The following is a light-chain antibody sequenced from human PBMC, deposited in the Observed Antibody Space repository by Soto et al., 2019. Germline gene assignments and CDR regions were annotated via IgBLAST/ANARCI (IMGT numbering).Light chain of an antibody. CDR3: SAYTSSSTLYV. V-gene: IGLV2-14*01. Sequence: QSALTQPASVSGSPGQSITISCNGTSSDVGGYNYVSWYQQHPGKAPKLMIYEVSNRPSGVSNRFSGSKSGNTASLTISGLQAEHEADYYCSAYTSSSTLYVFGTGTKLTVL. J-gene: IGLJ1*01. CDR2: EVS. CDR1: SSDVGGYNY.